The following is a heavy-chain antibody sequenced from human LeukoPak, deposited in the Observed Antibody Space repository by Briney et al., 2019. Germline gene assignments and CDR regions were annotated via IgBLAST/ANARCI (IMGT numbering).Heavy chain of an antibody. CDR1: GGSISSSSYY. CDR2: IYYSGNT. CDR3: AIGYSYGHYYFDY. D-gene: IGHD5-18*01. J-gene: IGHJ4*02. Sequence: PSETLSLTCSLSGGSISSSSYYWAWIRQPPGKGLEWIGSIYYSGNTYYSPSLKSRVTISVDTSKNQFSLKLSSVTAADTAVYYCAIGYSYGHYYFDYWGQGTLVTVSS. V-gene: IGHV4-39*07.